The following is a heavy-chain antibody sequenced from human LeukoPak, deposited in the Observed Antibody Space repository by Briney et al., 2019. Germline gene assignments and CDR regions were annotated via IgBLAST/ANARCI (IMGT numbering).Heavy chain of an antibody. D-gene: IGHD1-26*01. V-gene: IGHV3-48*01. J-gene: IGHJ1*01. CDR3: ERGGVQH. CDR2: ISSSSSTT. Sequence: PGGSLRLSCAASGFSFISYSMNWVRQAPGKGLEWISYISSSSSTTHYADSVKGRFTISRDNAKNSLYLQMNSLRAEDTAVYYCERGGVQHWGQGTLVTVSS. CDR1: GFSFISYS.